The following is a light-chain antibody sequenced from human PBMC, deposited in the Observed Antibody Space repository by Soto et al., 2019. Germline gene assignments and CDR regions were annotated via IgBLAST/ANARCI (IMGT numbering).Light chain of an antibody. CDR2: AAS. J-gene: IGKJ2*01. CDR3: QQYDNSLYT. CDR1: QSVSSSY. V-gene: IGKV3-20*01. Sequence: DIVLTQSPGTLSLSPGERATLSCRASQSVSSSYLAWYQQQPGLAPRLLIYAASSRAAGIPDRFSGSGSGTDFTLTISRLEAEDFAVYYCQQYDNSLYTFGRGTKLEIK.